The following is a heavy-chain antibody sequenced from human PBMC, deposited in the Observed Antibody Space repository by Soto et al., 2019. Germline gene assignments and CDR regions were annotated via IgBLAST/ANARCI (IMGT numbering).Heavy chain of an antibody. D-gene: IGHD3-10*01. Sequence: GGSLRLSCAASGFTFSSYAMSWVRQAPGKGLEWVSAIRGSGGSTYYADSVKGRFTISRDNSKNTLYLQMNSLRAEDTAVYYCASSPITMVRGVIITRGMDVWGQGTTVTVSS. J-gene: IGHJ6*02. CDR1: GFTFSSYA. CDR2: IRGSGGST. V-gene: IGHV3-23*01. CDR3: ASSPITMVRGVIITRGMDV.